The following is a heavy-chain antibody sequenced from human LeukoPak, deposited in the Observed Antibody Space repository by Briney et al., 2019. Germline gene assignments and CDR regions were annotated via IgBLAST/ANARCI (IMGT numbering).Heavy chain of an antibody. CDR2: IYPGDSDT. CDR3: ARPISSSWYNFDY. D-gene: IGHD6-13*01. Sequence: GESLKISCKGSGYSFTSYWISWVRQMPGKGLEWMGIIYPGDSDTRYSPSFQGQVTISADKSISTAYLQWSSLKASDTAMYYCARPISSSWYNFDYWGQGTLVTVSS. J-gene: IGHJ4*02. V-gene: IGHV5-51*01. CDR1: GYSFTSYW.